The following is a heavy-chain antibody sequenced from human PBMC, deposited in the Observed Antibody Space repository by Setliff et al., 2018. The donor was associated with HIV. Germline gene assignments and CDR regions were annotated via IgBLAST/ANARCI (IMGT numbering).Heavy chain of an antibody. Sequence: GSLRLSCAASGFSFSNFDMNWVRQAPGKGLEWVAVISYDGSNKYYADSVKGRFTISRDNSKNTLYLQMNSLRAEDTAVYYCATHSSGWSGYFGMDVWGRGTTVTVSS. CDR1: GFSFSNFD. J-gene: IGHJ6*02. D-gene: IGHD6-19*01. CDR2: ISYDGSNK. V-gene: IGHV3-30*03. CDR3: ATHSSGWSGYFGMDV.